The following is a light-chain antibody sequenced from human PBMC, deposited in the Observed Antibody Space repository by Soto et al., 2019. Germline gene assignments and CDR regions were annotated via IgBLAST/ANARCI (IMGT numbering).Light chain of an antibody. Sequence: QSALTQPASVSGSPGQSITISCAGTSSDVGGYNYVSWYQQHPGKAPKLMIFEVSNRPSGVSHRFSGSKSGNTASLTISGLQTEDEADYYCTADTSSFTHFFGTWTKVT. CDR1: SSDVGGYNY. CDR3: TADTSSFTHF. CDR2: EVS. J-gene: IGLJ1*01. V-gene: IGLV2-14*01.